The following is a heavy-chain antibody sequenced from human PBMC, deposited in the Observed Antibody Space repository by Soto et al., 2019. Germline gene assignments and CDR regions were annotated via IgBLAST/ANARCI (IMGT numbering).Heavy chain of an antibody. CDR3: ARGRGFYSSSDEFYFYSMDV. CDR1: GGTFSNYA. D-gene: IGHD6-6*01. V-gene: IGHV1-69*06. Sequence: QAQLVQSGAEVKIPGSSVTASCKASGGTFSNYAVSWVRQAPGQGLEWMGGIIPIFGAATYAQKFQGGVRVTADKYRGIAYMEVSSLRSEDTAVYYCARGRGFYSSSDEFYFYSMDVWGQGTTVTVSS. J-gene: IGHJ6*02. CDR2: IIPIFGAA.